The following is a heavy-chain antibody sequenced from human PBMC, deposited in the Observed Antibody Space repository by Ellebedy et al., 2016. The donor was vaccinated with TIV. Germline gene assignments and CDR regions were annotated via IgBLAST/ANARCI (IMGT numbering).Heavy chain of an antibody. D-gene: IGHD6-6*01. V-gene: IGHV4-59*08. J-gene: IGHJ4*02. Sequence: MPSETLSLTCTVSGGSISSYYWSWIRQPPGKGLEWIGYIYYSGSTNYNPSLKSRLTISVATSKNQFSLKLSSVTAEDTAVYYCAVQGPAARQANWGQGTLVTVSS. CDR2: IYYSGST. CDR1: GGSISSYY. CDR3: AVQGPAARQAN.